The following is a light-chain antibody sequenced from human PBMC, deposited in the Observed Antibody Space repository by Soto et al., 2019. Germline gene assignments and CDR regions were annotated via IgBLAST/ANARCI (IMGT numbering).Light chain of an antibody. J-gene: IGLJ3*02. CDR1: SGSVSTSYY. V-gene: IGLV8-61*01. Sequence: QTVVTQEPSFSVSPGGTVTLTCGLSSGSVSTSYYPSWYQQTPGQAPRTLIYNTNTRSSGVPGRFSGSILGNKAALTIAGDQADDESDYYCVLYMGSGISVFGGGTKLTVL. CDR2: NTN. CDR3: VLYMGSGISV.